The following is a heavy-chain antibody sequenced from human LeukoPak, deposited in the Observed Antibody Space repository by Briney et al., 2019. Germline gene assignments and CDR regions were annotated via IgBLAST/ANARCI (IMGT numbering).Heavy chain of an antibody. J-gene: IGHJ4*02. CDR1: GGSISSNTFY. D-gene: IGHD6-13*01. CDR3: ARVAAAAGPKSKTPFDY. Sequence: PSETLSLTCTVSGGSISSNTFYWGWIRQPPGKGLEWIGEINHSGSTNYNPSLKSRVTISVDTSKNQFSLKLSSVTAADTAVYYCARVAAAAGPKSKTPFDYWGQGTLVTVSS. V-gene: IGHV4-39*07. CDR2: INHSGST.